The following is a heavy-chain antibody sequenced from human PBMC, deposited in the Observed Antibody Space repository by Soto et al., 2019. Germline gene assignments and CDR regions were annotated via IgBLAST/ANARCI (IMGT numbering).Heavy chain of an antibody. D-gene: IGHD3-22*01. CDR2: IIPIFGTA. CDR1: GGTFSSYA. CDR3: ASDVDCYDSSGHCGY. J-gene: IGHJ4*02. V-gene: IGHV1-69*13. Sequence: GASVKVSCKASGGTFSSYAISWVRQAPGQGLEWMGGIIPIFGTANYAQKFQGRVTITADESTSTAYMELSSLRSEDTAVYYCASDVDCYDSSGHCGYWGQGTLVTVYS.